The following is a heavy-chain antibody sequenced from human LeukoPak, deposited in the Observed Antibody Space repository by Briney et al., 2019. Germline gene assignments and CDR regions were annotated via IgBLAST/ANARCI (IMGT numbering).Heavy chain of an antibody. CDR2: IRYDGSNK. CDR3: ANTYVRGGYSFDI. V-gene: IGHV3-30*02. D-gene: IGHD3-16*01. CDR1: GFTFSSYG. Sequence: GGSLRLSCAASGFTFSSYGMHWVRQAPGKGLEWVAFIRYDGSNKYYADSVKGRFTISRDNSKNTLYLQMNSLRAEDTAVYYCANTYVRGGYSFDIWGQGTMVTVSS. J-gene: IGHJ3*02.